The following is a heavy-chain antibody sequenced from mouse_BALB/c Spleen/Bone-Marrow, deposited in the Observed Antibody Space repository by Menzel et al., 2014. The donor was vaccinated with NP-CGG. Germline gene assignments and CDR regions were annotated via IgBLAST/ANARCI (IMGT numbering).Heavy chain of an antibody. CDR1: GYTFTEYT. V-gene: IGHV1-18*01. CDR2: INPNNGGT. CDR3: ARGWLLRHYFDY. D-gene: IGHD2-3*01. J-gene: IGHJ2*01. Sequence: EVQRVESGPDLVKPGASVKISCKPSGYTFTEYTMHWVKQSHVKSLEWIGGINPNNGGTSYSQKFRGKATWTVDKSSSTAYMELRSLTSEDSAVYYCARGWLLRHYFDYWGQGTTLTVSS.